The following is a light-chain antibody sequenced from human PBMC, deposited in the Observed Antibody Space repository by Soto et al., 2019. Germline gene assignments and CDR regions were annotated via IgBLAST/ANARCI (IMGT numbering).Light chain of an antibody. CDR1: SSDVGNSNG. J-gene: IGLJ1*01. CDR3: SSYTSSSTYV. V-gene: IGLV2-18*02. Sequence: QSALTQPPSVSGSPGQSVAISCTGKSSDVGNSNGVSWYHQPPGTAPKLMIYDVNNRPSGVPDRFSGSKSGNTASLTISGLQAEDEGDYYCSSYTSSSTYVFGTGTKVTVL. CDR2: DVN.